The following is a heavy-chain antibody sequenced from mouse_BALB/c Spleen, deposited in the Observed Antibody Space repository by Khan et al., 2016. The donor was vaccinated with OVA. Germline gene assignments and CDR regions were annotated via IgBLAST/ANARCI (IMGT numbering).Heavy chain of an antibody. V-gene: IGHV14-3*02. D-gene: IGHD1-2*01. J-gene: IGHJ2*01. CDR3: ARPMHYYGLDY. Sequence: EVQLQEAGAELVKPGASVKLSCTASGFNIKDTYMHWVKQRPEQGLGWIGRIDPANGNTKYDPKFQGKATITADTSSNTAYLQLSSLTSEDTAVYYCARPMHYYGLDYWGQGTTLTVSS. CDR1: GFNIKDTY. CDR2: IDPANGNT.